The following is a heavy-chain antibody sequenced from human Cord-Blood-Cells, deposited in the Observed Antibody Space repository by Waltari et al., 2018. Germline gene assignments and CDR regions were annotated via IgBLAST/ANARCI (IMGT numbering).Heavy chain of an antibody. CDR2: IKQDGSEK. J-gene: IGHJ4*02. CDR1: GFTFSSYW. V-gene: IGHV3-7*01. D-gene: IGHD6-6*01. CDR3: ARYSSYDPCDY. Sequence: EVQLVASGGGLVQPGGSLRLSCAASGFTFSSYWMSWVRQAPGEVLEWVAHIKQDGSEKYYVDSVKGRLTISRDNAKNSLYLQMNSLRAEDTAVYYCARYSSYDPCDYWGQGTLVTVSS.